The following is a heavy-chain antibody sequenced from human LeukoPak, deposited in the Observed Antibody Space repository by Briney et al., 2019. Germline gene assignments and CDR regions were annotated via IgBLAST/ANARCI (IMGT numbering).Heavy chain of an antibody. J-gene: IGHJ5*02. CDR1: GFTVSSNY. Sequence: GGSLRLSCAASGFTVSSNYMTWVRQAPGKGLEWVSLIYSAGGTYYADSVKGRFTISRDNAKNTLYLQMNSLRAEDTAIYYCARSDWFDPWGQGTLVTVSS. CDR2: IYSAGGT. CDR3: ARSDWFDP. V-gene: IGHV3-53*01.